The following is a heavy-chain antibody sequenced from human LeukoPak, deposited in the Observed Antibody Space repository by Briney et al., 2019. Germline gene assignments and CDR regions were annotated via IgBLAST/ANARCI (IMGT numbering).Heavy chain of an antibody. J-gene: IGHJ3*02. CDR2: INPSGGST. D-gene: IGHD3-22*01. CDR3: ARDVSYDSSGLDAFDI. CDR1: GYTFTSYY. Sequence: ASVNVSCKASGYTFTSYYMHWVRQAPGQGLEWMGIINPSGGSTSYAQKFQGRVTMTRDTSTSTVYMELSSLRSEDTAVYYCARDVSYDSSGLDAFDIWGQGTMVTVSS. V-gene: IGHV1-46*01.